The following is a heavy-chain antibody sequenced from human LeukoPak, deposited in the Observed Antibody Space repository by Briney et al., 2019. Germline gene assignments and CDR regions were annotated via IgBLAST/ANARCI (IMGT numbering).Heavy chain of an antibody. Sequence: SETLSLTCTVSGGSISSYYWSWIRQPAGKGLEWIGRICTSGSTNYNPSLKSRVTMSVDTSKNQFSLKLSSVTAADTAVYYCARGSYYDFWSGYYTKGYFDYWGQGTLVTVSS. CDR3: ARGSYYDFWSGYYTKGYFDY. CDR1: GGSISSYY. D-gene: IGHD3-3*01. CDR2: ICTSGST. J-gene: IGHJ4*02. V-gene: IGHV4-4*07.